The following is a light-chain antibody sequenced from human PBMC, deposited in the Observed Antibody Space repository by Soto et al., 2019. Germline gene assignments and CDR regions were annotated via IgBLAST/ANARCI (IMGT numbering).Light chain of an antibody. V-gene: IGKV3-20*01. CDR2: AAS. CDR3: QQYNTYPGT. Sequence: EIVLTQSPGTLSLSPGEGGTLSCRASQSISSSYLAWYQQKPGQSPRLLIYAASSRATGIPDRFSGSGSGTDFTLTISSLQPDDFATYYCQQYNTYPGTFGQGTKVESK. J-gene: IGKJ1*01. CDR1: QSISSSY.